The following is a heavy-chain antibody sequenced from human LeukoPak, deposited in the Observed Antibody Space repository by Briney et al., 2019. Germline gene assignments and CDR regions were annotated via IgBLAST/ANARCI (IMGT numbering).Heavy chain of an antibody. CDR1: GYTFTIYG. CDR2: ISAYNGNT. J-gene: IGHJ5*02. Sequence: ASVKVSCKASGYTFTIYGISWVRQAPGQGLEWMGWISAYNGNTNYAQKPQGRVTMTTDTSTSTAYMELRSLRSDDTAVYYCARVRTTVTTGWFDPWGQGTLVTVSS. V-gene: IGHV1-18*01. D-gene: IGHD4-17*01. CDR3: ARVRTTVTTGWFDP.